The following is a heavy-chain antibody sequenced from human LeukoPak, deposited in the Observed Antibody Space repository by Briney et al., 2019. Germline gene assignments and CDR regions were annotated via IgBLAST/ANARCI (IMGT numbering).Heavy chain of an antibody. V-gene: IGHV4-34*01. Sequence: SETLSLTCAVYGGSFCGYYWSWIRAPPGKGLEWSGEIYHSGSTNYNPSLNSRVTISVDTSKNHFSLKLSSVTSADTAVYYCARGQNSEVDYWGQGTLVTVSS. CDR1: GGSFCGYY. CDR3: ARGQNSEVDY. D-gene: IGHD4-23*01. CDR2: IYHSGST. J-gene: IGHJ4*02.